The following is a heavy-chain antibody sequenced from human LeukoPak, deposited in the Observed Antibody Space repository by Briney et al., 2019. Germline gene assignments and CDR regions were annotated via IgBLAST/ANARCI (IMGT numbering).Heavy chain of an antibody. CDR2: IYPSDSDV. J-gene: IGHJ4*02. D-gene: IGHD7-27*01. CDR3: ARHGEVDY. V-gene: IGHV5-51*01. CDR1: AYSFSSYW. Sequence: GKPLKISCKESAYSFSSYWISCVRHMPGKILDWMGIIYPSDSDVRYSPSFQGQVTISADKSISTAYLQWNSLRASDTAMYYCARHGEVDYWGQGTLVTVSS.